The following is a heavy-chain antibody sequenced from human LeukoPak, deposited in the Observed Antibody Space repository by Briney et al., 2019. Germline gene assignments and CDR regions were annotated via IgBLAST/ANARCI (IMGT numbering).Heavy chain of an antibody. CDR3: AREGQQLVPPFDY. J-gene: IGHJ4*02. V-gene: IGHV4-61*09. CDR1: GGSISSGSHY. CDR2: IYPSGST. Sequence: PSETLSLTCTVSGGSISSGSHYWSWIRQPAGKGLDWVGHIYPSGSTNYNPTLKSRVTISVDTSKNQFSLKLSSVTAADSAVYYCAREGQQLVPPFDYWGQGTLVTVSS. D-gene: IGHD6-6*01.